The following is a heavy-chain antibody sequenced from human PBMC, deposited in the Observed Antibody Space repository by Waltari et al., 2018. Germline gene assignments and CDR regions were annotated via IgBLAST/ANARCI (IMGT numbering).Heavy chain of an antibody. Sequence: QVQLQESGPGLVKPSETLSLTCAVSGYSISSGYYWGWIRQPPGKGLEWIGSIYHSGSTYYNPSLKSRVTISVDTSKNQFSLKLSSVTATDTAVYYCALLPLGGAFDIWGQGTMVTVSS. CDR3: ALLPLGGAFDI. J-gene: IGHJ3*02. CDR1: GYSISSGYY. CDR2: IYHSGST. D-gene: IGHD3-16*01. V-gene: IGHV4-38-2*01.